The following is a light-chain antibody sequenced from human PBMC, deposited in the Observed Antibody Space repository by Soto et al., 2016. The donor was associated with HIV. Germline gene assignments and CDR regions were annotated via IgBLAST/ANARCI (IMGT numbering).Light chain of an antibody. Sequence: DIQMTQSPPTVSASVGDRVTIACRASQTIYNWVAWYQQKPGKAPKLLISAASTLQSGVPSRFSGSGSGTDFTLTISSLQPEDFATYYCLQHNSYPYTFGQGTKLEIK. CDR2: AAS. J-gene: IGKJ2*01. V-gene: IGKV1-5*03. CDR3: LQHNSYPYT. CDR1: QTIYNW.